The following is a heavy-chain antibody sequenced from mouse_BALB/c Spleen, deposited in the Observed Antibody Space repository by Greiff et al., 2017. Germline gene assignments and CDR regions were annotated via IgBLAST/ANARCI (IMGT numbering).Heavy chain of an antibody. CDR1: GYSFTSYW. V-gene: IGHV1S126*01. D-gene: IGHD1-1*01. CDR2: IDPSDSET. CDR3: ARWDTTVVAKAY. Sequence: VQLQESGPQLVRPGASVKISCKASGYSFTSYWMHWVKQRPGQGLEWIGMIDPSDSETRLNQKFKDKATLTVDKSSSTAYMQLSSPTSEDSAVYYCARWDTTVVAKAYWGQGTLVTVSA. J-gene: IGHJ3*01.